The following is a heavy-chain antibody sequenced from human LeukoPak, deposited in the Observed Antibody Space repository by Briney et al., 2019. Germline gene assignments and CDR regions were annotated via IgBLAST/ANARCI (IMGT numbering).Heavy chain of an antibody. D-gene: IGHD5-18*01. V-gene: IGHV4-4*02. CDR2: IFYSGST. Sequence: SGTLSLTCAVSGGSISSSNWWSWVRQPPGKGLEWIGSIFYSGSTYYNPSLKSRVTISVDTSKNQFSLKLSSVTAADTAVYYCAGDRGYSYGYVGDAFDIWGQGTMVTVSS. J-gene: IGHJ3*02. CDR3: AGDRGYSYGYVGDAFDI. CDR1: GGSISSSNW.